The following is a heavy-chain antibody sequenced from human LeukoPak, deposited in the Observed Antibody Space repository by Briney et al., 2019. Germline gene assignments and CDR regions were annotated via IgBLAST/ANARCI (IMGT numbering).Heavy chain of an antibody. CDR2: VVGSGDST. V-gene: IGHV3-23*01. CDR1: GFTFSSYA. D-gene: IGHD6-13*01. J-gene: IGHJ4*02. CDR3: AARGYGRSFDY. Sequence: PGGSLRLSCAASGFTFSSYAMSWVRQAPGKALEWVSGVVGSGDSTYYADSVKGRFTISRDNSKYTLYLQTNSLRADDTAIYYCAARGYGRSFDYWGQGTLVTVSS.